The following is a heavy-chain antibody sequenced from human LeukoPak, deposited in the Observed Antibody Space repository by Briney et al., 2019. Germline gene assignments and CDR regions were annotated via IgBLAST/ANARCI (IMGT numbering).Heavy chain of an antibody. CDR1: GFTFSTYD. Sequence: GGSLRLSCAASGFTFSTYDMNWVRQAPGKGLEWVSSISSRSSSIYYADSVKGRSTISRDNAKNSLYLQMNSLRAEDTAVYWCARDYIAYDPLDYWGQGTLVTVSS. CDR3: ARDYIAYDPLDY. D-gene: IGHD3-3*01. J-gene: IGHJ4*02. V-gene: IGHV3-21*01. CDR2: ISSRSSSI.